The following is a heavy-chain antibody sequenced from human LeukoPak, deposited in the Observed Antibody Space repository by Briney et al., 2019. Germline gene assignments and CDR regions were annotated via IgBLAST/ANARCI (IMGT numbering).Heavy chain of an antibody. J-gene: IGHJ4*02. CDR1: GFTFSSYA. CDR2: ISGSGGST. V-gene: IGHV3-23*01. D-gene: IGHD2-2*01. Sequence: GGSLRLSCAASGFTFSSYAMSWVPQAPGKGLEWVSAISGSGGSTYYADSVKGRFTISRDNSKNTLYLQMNSLRAEDTAVYYCATPDVVVPAAITLGYWGQGTLVTVSS. CDR3: ATPDVVVPAAITLGY.